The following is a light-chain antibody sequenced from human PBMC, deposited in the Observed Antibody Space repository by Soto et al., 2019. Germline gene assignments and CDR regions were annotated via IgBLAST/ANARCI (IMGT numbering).Light chain of an antibody. J-gene: IGKJ1*01. CDR3: QRCGSSMWT. CDR1: QSVTIRC. CDR2: SAS. V-gene: IGKV3-20*01. Sequence: IVLTQSPGTLSLSPGERATLSCRASQSVTIRCFAWYQQRPGRAHRLLMYSASNKATCIPDRFSGGASVKVRNCSVSRKYFILNITGVEHEVAALYYRQRCGSSMWTFGQGTKVEI.